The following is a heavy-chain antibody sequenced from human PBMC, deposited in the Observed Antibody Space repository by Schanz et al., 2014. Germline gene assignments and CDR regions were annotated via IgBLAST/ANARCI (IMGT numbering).Heavy chain of an antibody. CDR1: GFIFRSFG. CDR2: INTGVNT. CDR3: AKGRFGELSAFDI. V-gene: IGHV3-NL1*01. J-gene: IGHJ3*02. Sequence: QGQLVESGGGVVQPGKSLRLSCATSGFIFRSFGIHWVRQAPGKGLEWVSAINTGVNTYYADSVRGRFTMSRDNSKNTLYLQMNSLRAEDTAVYYCAKGRFGELSAFDIWGQGTMVTVSS. D-gene: IGHD3-10*01.